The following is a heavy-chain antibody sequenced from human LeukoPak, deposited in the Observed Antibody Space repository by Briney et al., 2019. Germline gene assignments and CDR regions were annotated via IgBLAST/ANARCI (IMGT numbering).Heavy chain of an antibody. Sequence: SGVSLRLSCAASGFTFSSYTMNCVRQAPGKGLEWVSSISSSSSAIYYAASVKGRFTISRDNAKNSLYVQMNSLRDEDTAVYYCARGALRYSDYWGQGTLVTVSS. CDR2: ISSSSSAI. CDR1: GFTFSSYT. J-gene: IGHJ4*02. D-gene: IGHD3-9*01. V-gene: IGHV3-48*02. CDR3: ARGALRYSDY.